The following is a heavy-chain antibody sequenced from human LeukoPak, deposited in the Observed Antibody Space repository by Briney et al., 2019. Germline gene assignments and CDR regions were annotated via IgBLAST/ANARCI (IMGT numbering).Heavy chain of an antibody. CDR1: GYSISIGYY. CDR2: IYHSGST. Sequence: SETLSLTCTVSGYSISIGYYWGWIRQPPGKGLEWIGNIYHSGSTYYNPSLKSRVTISVDTSKNQFSLKLSSVTAADTAVYYCARGPRDYFDYWGQGTRVTVSS. J-gene: IGHJ4*02. V-gene: IGHV4-38-2*02. CDR3: ARGPRDYFDY.